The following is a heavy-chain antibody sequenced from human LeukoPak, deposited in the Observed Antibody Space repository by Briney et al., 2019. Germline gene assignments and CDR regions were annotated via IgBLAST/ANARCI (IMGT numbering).Heavy chain of an antibody. J-gene: IGHJ5*02. CDR1: GFTFSNYW. V-gene: IGHV3-74*03. CDR2: ISDHGSTT. CDR3: VGSRDYRFDP. D-gene: IGHD4-17*01. Sequence: PGGSLRLSCEASGFTFSNYWIHWVRQAPGKGLVWVSRISDHGSTTTYADSVKGRFTISRDNAKNTVYLQMNSLRADDTAVYYYVGSRDYRFDPWGQGTLVTVSS.